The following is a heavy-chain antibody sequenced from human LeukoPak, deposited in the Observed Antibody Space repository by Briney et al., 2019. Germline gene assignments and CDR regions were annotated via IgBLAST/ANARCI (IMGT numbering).Heavy chain of an antibody. CDR2: IYYSGST. CDR3: ARAGREQQLVPAVAFDI. V-gene: IGHV4-59*12. D-gene: IGHD6-13*01. CDR1: GGSISTYY. Sequence: SETLSLTCTVSGGSISTYYWSWIRQPPGKGLEWIGSIYYSGSTYYNPSLKSRVTISVDTSKNQFSLKLSSVSAADTAVYYCARAGREQQLVPAVAFDIWGQGTMVTVSS. J-gene: IGHJ3*02.